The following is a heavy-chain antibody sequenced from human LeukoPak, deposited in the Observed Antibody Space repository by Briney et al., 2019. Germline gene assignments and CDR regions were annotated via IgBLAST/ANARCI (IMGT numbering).Heavy chain of an antibody. V-gene: IGHV3-48*03. CDR3: TRGGNTGYYYNAFDI. J-gene: IGHJ3*02. Sequence: TGGSLRLSCAASGFTFSTYEMNWVRQAPGKGLEWVSYISSSDNTIYYADSVKGRFTISRDSAKSSLYLQMNSPRVEDTAVYYCTRGGNTGYYYNAFDIWGRGTMVTVSS. CDR1: GFTFSTYE. D-gene: IGHD3-22*01. CDR2: ISSSDNTI.